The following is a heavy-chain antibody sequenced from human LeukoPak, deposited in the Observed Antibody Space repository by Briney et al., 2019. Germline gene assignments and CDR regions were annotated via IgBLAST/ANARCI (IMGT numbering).Heavy chain of an antibody. CDR3: ARLWGSSSWVFDY. CDR2: IYPSDSDI. V-gene: IGHV5-51*01. D-gene: IGHD6-13*01. Sequence: GESLKISCKGSGYSFTSYWIGWVRQMPGKGLEWMGIIYPSDSDIRYSPSFQGQVTISADKSISTAYLQWSSLKASDTAMYYYARLWGSSSWVFDYWGQGTLVTVSS. CDR1: GYSFTSYW. J-gene: IGHJ4*02.